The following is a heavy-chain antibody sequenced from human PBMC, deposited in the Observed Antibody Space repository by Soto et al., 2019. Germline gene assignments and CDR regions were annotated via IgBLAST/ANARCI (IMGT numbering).Heavy chain of an antibody. J-gene: IGHJ4*02. D-gene: IGHD3-9*01. CDR1: GFTFSSYS. CDR3: AREGDDILTGMCDY. V-gene: IGHV3-21*01. CDR2: ISSSSSYI. Sequence: GGSLRLSCAASGFTFSSYSMNWVRQAPGKGLEWVSSISSSSSYIYYADSVKGRFTISRDNAKNSLYLQMNSLRAEDTAVYYCAREGDDILTGMCDYWGQGTLVTVSS.